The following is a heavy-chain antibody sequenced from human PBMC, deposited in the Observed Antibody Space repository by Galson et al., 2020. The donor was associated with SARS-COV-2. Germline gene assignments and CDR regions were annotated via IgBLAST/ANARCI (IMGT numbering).Heavy chain of an antibody. J-gene: IGHJ4*02. V-gene: IGHV4-30-2*01. CDR3: ASGSARGDYCDY. Sequence: SETLSFTCAVSGGSISSGGYSWTWIRQPPGKGLEWIGYIYHSGSTYYNPSLKSRVTISVDRSNNQFSLKLNSVTAADTAVYYCASGSARGDYCDYWGQGTLVTVSS. CDR2: IYHSGST. CDR1: GGSISSGGYS. D-gene: IGHD3-16*01.